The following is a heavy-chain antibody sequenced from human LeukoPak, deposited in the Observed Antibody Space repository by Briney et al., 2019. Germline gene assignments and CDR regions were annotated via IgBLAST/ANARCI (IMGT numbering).Heavy chain of an antibody. CDR3: ARSAGAGSYYYFDY. CDR2: IIGSGAST. D-gene: IGHD1-26*01. V-gene: IGHV3-23*01. J-gene: IGHJ4*02. CDR1: GFTFGDYA. Sequence: GGSLRLSCTASGFTFGDYAMSWVRQAPGKGLEWVSTIIGSGASTYRADSVKGRFTLSRDNSKNTLYLQMNSLRAEDTAVYYCARSAGAGSYYYFDYWGQGTLVTVSS.